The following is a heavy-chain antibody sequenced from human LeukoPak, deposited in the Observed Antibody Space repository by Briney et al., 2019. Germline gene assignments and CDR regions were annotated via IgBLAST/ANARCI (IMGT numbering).Heavy chain of an antibody. V-gene: IGHV3-21*04. CDR1: GFTFSSYS. CDR3: ARGDDYYDSRNYFDY. CDR2: ISSSSYI. D-gene: IGHD3-22*01. J-gene: IGHJ4*02. Sequence: GGSLRLSCAASGFTFSSYSMNWVRQAPGKGLEWVSSISSSSYIYYADSVKGRFTISRDNAKNSLYLQMNSLRAEDTAVYYCARGDDYYDSRNYFDYWGQGTLVTVSS.